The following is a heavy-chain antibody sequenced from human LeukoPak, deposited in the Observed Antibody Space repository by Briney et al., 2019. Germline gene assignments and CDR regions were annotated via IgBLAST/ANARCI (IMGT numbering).Heavy chain of an antibody. CDR3: ARGLKWDYVETRLWNY. J-gene: IGHJ4*02. CDR1: GGSFSGYY. D-gene: IGHD1-26*01. V-gene: IGHV4-34*01. CDR2: INHSGGT. Sequence: SETLSLTCAVYGGSFSGYYWSWIRQPPGKGLEWIGEINHSGGTNYNPSLKSRVTISVATSKQQFSLELSSVTAADTAVYYCARGLKWDYVETRLWNYWGQGTLVTVSS.